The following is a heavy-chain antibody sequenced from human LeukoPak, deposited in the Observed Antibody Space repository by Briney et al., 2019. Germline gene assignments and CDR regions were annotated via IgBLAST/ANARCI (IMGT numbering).Heavy chain of an antibody. D-gene: IGHD6-13*01. Sequence: PSETLSLTCAVYGGSFSGYYWSWIRQPPGKGLEWIGEINHSGSTNYNPSLKSRVTISVDTSKNQFSLKLSSVTAADTAVYYCARQGIAASAAGTFDYWGQGTLVTVSS. J-gene: IGHJ4*02. CDR1: GGSFSGYY. CDR3: ARQGIAASAAGTFDY. CDR2: INHSGST. V-gene: IGHV4-34*01.